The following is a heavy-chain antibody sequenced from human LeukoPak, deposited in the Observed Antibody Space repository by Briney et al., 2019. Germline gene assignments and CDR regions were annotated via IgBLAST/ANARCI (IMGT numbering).Heavy chain of an antibody. Sequence: PGGSLRLSCAASGFTFSSYGMHWVRQAPGKGLEWVAVIWFDGSNKYYADSVKGRFTISRDNSKKTLYLQMNSLRAEDTGVFYCARGNFRRDGYNFDYWGQGTLVTVSS. V-gene: IGHV3-33*08. D-gene: IGHD5-24*01. CDR3: ARGNFRRDGYNFDY. J-gene: IGHJ4*02. CDR2: IWFDGSNK. CDR1: GFTFSSYG.